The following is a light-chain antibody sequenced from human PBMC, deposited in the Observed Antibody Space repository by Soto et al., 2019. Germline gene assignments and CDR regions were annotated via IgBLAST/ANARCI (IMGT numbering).Light chain of an antibody. Sequence: EIVMTQSPTTLSVSPGERATLSCRASQSVSGYLAWYQQKPGQAPRLLIYGASSRATGIPDRFSGSGSGTDFTLTISRLEPEDFAVYYCQQFGSSPWTFGQGTKVDNK. CDR1: QSVSGY. CDR3: QQFGSSPWT. CDR2: GAS. J-gene: IGKJ1*01. V-gene: IGKV3-20*01.